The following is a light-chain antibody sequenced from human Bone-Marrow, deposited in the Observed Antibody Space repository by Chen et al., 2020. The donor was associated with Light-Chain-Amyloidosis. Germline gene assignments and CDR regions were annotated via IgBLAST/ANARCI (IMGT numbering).Light chain of an antibody. J-gene: IGLJ2*01. Sequence: SYELTQPPSVSVSPGQRGRLTCSGDDLPTKYAYWYQQKPGQAPVLVIHRDTERPSGISERFSGSSSGTTATLTISGVQAEDEADYHCQSADSSGTYEVIFGGGTKLTVL. CDR3: QSADSSGTYEVI. CDR2: RDT. V-gene: IGLV3-25*03. CDR1: DLPTKY.